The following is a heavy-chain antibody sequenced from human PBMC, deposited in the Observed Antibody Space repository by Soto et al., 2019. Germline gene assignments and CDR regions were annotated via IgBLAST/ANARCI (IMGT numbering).Heavy chain of an antibody. CDR2: ISAYNGNT. J-gene: IGHJ6*02. V-gene: IGHV1-18*01. D-gene: IGHD3-9*01. Sequence: ASVKVSCKASGYTFTSYGISWVRQAPGQGLEWMGWISAYNGNTNYAQKLQGRVTMTTDTSTSTAYMELRSLRSDDTAVYYCASAASILTGYYGMDVWGQGTTVTVS. CDR3: ASAASILTGYYGMDV. CDR1: GYTFTSYG.